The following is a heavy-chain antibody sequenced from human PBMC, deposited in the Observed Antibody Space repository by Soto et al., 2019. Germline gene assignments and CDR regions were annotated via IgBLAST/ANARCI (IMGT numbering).Heavy chain of an antibody. CDR2: IYYTGST. J-gene: IGHJ4*02. CDR1: GVSINNYY. D-gene: IGHD2-21*01. V-gene: IGHV4-59*01. Sequence: SETLSLTYTVSGVSINNYYWAWLRQPPGKRLAWIGAIYYTGSTTYNPYLRSRVTFSVDTSKNKFSLRLTSLTAADTAVYFCAKVVSGGHLDYSGQRTLVAVCS. CDR3: AKVVSGGHLDY.